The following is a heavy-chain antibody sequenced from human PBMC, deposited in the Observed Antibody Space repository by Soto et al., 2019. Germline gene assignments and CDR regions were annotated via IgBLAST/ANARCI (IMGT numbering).Heavy chain of an antibody. D-gene: IGHD3-3*01. J-gene: IGHJ4*02. Sequence: QVQLVQSGAEVKKPGASVKVSCKASGYTFTSYGISWVRQAPGQGLEWMGWIRAYNGNTNYARKLKGRVTMTTDTTTSTAYMEMRSLRADDTAVYDCARVRFTIFGVVISSWGFFDYWGQGTLVTVSS. CDR1: GYTFTSYG. CDR3: ARVRFTIFGVVISSWGFFDY. V-gene: IGHV1-18*01. CDR2: IRAYNGNT.